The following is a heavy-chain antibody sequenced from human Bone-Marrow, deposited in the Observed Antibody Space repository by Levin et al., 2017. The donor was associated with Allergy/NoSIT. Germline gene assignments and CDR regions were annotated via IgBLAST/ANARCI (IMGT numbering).Heavy chain of an antibody. J-gene: IGHJ1*01. CDR3: STMASLTGGSTFRVPLYFQH. CDR1: GYTFTDYY. D-gene: IGHD5-12*01. Sequence: PGGSLRLSCKASGYTFTDYYVHWLRQAPGQGPEWMGWIKPNSGDSNSAQMFRGRVTLTRDTSINTAYMELSGLASDDTAIYYCSTMASLTGGSTFRVPLYFQHWGQGTLVTVSS. V-gene: IGHV1-2*02. CDR2: IKPNSGDS.